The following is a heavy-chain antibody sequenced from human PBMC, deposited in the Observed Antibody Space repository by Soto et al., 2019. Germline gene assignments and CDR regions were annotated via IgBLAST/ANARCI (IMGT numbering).Heavy chain of an antibody. V-gene: IGHV4-34*01. Sequence: QVQLQQWGAGLLKPSETLSLTCAVYGGSFSAYYWSWIRQPPGKGLEWIGEINHSGSTTYNPSLKSRVTKSVDRSTNQFSLKVSSVTAADTALYYCARGVGYAGVDYWGQGTLVTVSS. J-gene: IGHJ4*02. D-gene: IGHD5-12*01. CDR2: INHSGST. CDR3: ARGVGYAGVDY. CDR1: GGSFSAYY.